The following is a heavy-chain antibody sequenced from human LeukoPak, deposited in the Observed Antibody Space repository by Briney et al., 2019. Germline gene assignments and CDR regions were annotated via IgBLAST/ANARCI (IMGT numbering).Heavy chain of an antibody. Sequence: PGGSLRLSCAASGFTFSSYAMSWVRQAPGKGLEWVSAISGSGGSTYYADSVKGRFTISRDNSKDTLYLQMNSLRAEDTAVYYCAKDINGITGTHDAFDIWGQGTMVTVSS. CDR3: AKDINGITGTHDAFDI. CDR2: ISGSGGST. CDR1: GFTFSSYA. V-gene: IGHV3-23*01. J-gene: IGHJ3*02. D-gene: IGHD1-7*01.